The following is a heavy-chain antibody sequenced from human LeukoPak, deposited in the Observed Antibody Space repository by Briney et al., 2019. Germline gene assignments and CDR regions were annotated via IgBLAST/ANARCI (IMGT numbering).Heavy chain of an antibody. CDR3: AIESYEGNQFAT. Sequence: GGSLSLSCAASGFTLSDYTMNSVRQAPGKGLEWVSFIYRIGTYIYYTDSMKGRFTISKDNANVLLYLEMNSLRVDDSGVYYCAIESYEGNQFATWGQGTLVTVSS. J-gene: IGHJ5*02. CDR2: IYRIGTYI. D-gene: IGHD5-18*01. CDR1: GFTLSDYT. V-gene: IGHV3-21*01.